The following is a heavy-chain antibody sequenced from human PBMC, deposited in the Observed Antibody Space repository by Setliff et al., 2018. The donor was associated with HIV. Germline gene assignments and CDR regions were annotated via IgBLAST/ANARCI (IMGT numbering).Heavy chain of an antibody. Sequence: SETLSLTCAVSAYSINSGYYWGWIRQPPGKGLEWIGSIYHSGSIYYNPSLKSRVTISVDTSKNQFSLKLSSVTAADTAVYYCARVPPRWGATRDYGGQGTLVTVSS. J-gene: IGHJ4*02. V-gene: IGHV4-38-2*01. CDR2: IYHSGSI. CDR3: ARVPPRWGATRDY. D-gene: IGHD1-26*01. CDR1: AYSINSGYY.